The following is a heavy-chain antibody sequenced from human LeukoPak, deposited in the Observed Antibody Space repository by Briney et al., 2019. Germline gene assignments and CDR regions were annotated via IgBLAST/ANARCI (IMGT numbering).Heavy chain of an antibody. D-gene: IGHD3-10*01. CDR1: GFAFSSHA. V-gene: IGHV3-23*01. CDR3: AKGPSYGSGSYYTPQYYFDY. J-gene: IGHJ4*02. Sequence: PGGSLRLSCGDSGFAFSSHAMSWVRQAPGKGLEWVSTISGSGGTTYYADSVQGRFIISRDNSRNTLFVQMNSLRAEDTAIYYCAKGPSYGSGSYYTPQYYFDYWGQGTLVTVSS. CDR2: ISGSGGTT.